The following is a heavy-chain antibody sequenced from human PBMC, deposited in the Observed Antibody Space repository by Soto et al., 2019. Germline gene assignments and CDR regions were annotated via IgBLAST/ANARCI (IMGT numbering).Heavy chain of an antibody. D-gene: IGHD5-18*01. J-gene: IGHJ6*02. CDR1: GGSFTYT. CDR2: TIPIFGTA. Sequence: SVKVSCKASGGSFTYTLSWVRQAPGQGLEWMGGTIPIFGTANYAQKFQGRVTITADESTKTAYMELSTLRSEDTAVYYCARLHSHGTYGMDVWGQGTTVTVSS. V-gene: IGHV1-69*13. CDR3: ARLHSHGTYGMDV.